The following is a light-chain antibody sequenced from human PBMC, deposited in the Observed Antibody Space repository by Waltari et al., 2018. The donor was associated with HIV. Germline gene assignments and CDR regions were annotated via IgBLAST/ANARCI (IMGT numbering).Light chain of an antibody. CDR3: QQYNNWPIT. CDR2: GAS. V-gene: IGKV3-15*01. Sequence: EVVLTQSPATLSVSAGERATLSCRGSQSVNTLLAWYQQKPGQPPRLLIYGASTRAADIPARFSGSGSGTEFTLAISSLQSEDSAVYDCQQYNNWPITFGQGTRLEIE. CDR1: QSVNTL. J-gene: IGKJ5*01.